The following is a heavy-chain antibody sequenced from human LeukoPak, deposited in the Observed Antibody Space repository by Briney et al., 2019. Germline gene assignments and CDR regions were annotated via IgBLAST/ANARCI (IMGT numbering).Heavy chain of an antibody. CDR2: ISSSSSYI. V-gene: IGHV3-21*01. Sequence: GGSLRLSCAASGFTFSSYSMNWVRQAPGKGLEWVSSISSSSSYIYYADSVKGRFTISRDNAKNSLYLQMNSLRAEDTAVYYCAREPPGAYYDCVWGSPNWFNPWGQGTLAT. CDR3: AREPPGAYYDCVWGSPNWFNP. D-gene: IGHD3-16*01. CDR1: GFTFSSYS. J-gene: IGHJ5*02.